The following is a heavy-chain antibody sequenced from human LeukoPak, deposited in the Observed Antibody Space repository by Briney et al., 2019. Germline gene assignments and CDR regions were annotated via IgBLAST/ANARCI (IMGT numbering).Heavy chain of an antibody. CDR2: IYYSGST. Sequence: KPSETLSLTCTVSGGSISSSYYYWGWIRQPPGKGLEWIGTIYYSGSTYYNPSLKSRVTISVDTSKNQFSPKLSSVTAPDTAVYYCARHEDRNWYFDHWGQGTLVTVSS. D-gene: IGHD1-1*01. V-gene: IGHV4-39*01. CDR1: GGSISSSYYY. CDR3: ARHEDRNWYFDH. J-gene: IGHJ4*02.